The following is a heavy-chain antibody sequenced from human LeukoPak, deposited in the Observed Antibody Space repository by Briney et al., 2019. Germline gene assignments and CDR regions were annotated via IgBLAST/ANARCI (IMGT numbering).Heavy chain of an antibody. CDR3: ARVTRGGTFYFDY. Sequence: GGSLRLSCAASGFTFSSYEMNWVRQAPGKGLEWVANIKQDGSEKYYVDSVKGRFTISRDNAKNSLYLQMNSLRAEDTAVYYCARVTRGGTFYFDYWGQGTLVTVSS. V-gene: IGHV3-7*01. J-gene: IGHJ4*02. CDR2: IKQDGSEK. CDR1: GFTFSSYE. D-gene: IGHD3-16*01.